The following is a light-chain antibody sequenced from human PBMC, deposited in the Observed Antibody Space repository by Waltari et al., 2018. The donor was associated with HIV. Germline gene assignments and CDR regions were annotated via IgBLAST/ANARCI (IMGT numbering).Light chain of an antibody. CDR1: SSDVGGYNY. CDR3: CSYAGSYTYV. CDR2: DVS. J-gene: IGLJ1*01. Sequence: ARTQPRSVSGPPGQSVTITCTGTSSDVGGYNYVSWYQQHPGKAPKVRIDDVSKRPSGVPDRFSGSKSGNTASLTISGLQAEDEADYYCCSYAGSYTYVFGTGTKVTVL. V-gene: IGLV2-11*01.